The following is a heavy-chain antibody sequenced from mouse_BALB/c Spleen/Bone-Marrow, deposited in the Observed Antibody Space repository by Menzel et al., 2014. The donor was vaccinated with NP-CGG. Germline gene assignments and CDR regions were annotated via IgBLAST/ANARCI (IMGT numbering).Heavy chain of an antibody. CDR3: ARSRFYGNWYFDV. D-gene: IGHD2-1*01. V-gene: IGHV3-2*02. CDR1: GYSITSDYA. CDR2: ISYSGST. J-gene: IGHJ1*01. Sequence: DVKLQESGPGLVKPSQSLSLTCTVTGYSITSDYAWNWIRPFPGNKLEWMGYISYSGSTSYNPSLKSRISITRDTSKNQFFLQLNSVTTEDTATYYCARSRFYGNWYFDVWGAGTTVTVSS.